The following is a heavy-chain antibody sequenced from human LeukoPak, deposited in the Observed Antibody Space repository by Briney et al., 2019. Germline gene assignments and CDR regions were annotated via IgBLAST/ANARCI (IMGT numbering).Heavy chain of an antibody. Sequence: SETLSLTCTVSGGSISSSSYYWGWIRQPPGKGLEWIGSIYYSGSTYYNPSLKSRVTISVDTSKNQFSLKLSSVTAADTAVDYCASFSTVVTPGGLDYWGQGTLVTVSS. CDR3: ASFSTVVTPGGLDY. D-gene: IGHD4-23*01. CDR1: GGSISSSSYY. CDR2: IYYSGST. J-gene: IGHJ4*02. V-gene: IGHV4-39*01.